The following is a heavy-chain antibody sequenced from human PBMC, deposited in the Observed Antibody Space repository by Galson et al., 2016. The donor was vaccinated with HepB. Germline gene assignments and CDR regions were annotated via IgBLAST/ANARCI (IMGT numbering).Heavy chain of an antibody. CDR3: ARGPTGALDY. CDR2: INPNTGNP. J-gene: IGHJ4*02. V-gene: IGHV7-4-1*02. Sequence: SGYRFIEYGVNWVRQAPGQGLEWMGWINPNTGNPTYAQGFTGRFVFSSDTSVTTAYLQISGLAPDDSAIYFCARGPTGALDYWGQGTLVTVSS. D-gene: IGHD1-1*01. CDR1: GYRFIEYG.